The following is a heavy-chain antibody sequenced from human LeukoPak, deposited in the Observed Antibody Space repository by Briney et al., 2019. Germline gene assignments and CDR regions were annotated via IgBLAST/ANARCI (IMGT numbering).Heavy chain of an antibody. Sequence: PGGSLRLSCAASGFTVSSNYMSWVRQAPGKGLEWVSVIYSGGSTYYADSVKGRFTISRDNSKNTLYLQMNSLRAEDTAVYYCASPEPARDDGYNTLAFDYWGQGTLVTVSS. CDR1: GFTVSSNY. D-gene: IGHD5-24*01. CDR3: ASPEPARDDGYNTLAFDY. CDR2: IYSGGST. V-gene: IGHV3-53*01. J-gene: IGHJ4*02.